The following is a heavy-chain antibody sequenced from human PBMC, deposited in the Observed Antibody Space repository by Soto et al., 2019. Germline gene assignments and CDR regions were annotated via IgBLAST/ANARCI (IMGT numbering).Heavy chain of an antibody. Sequence: ASVKVSCKASGYAVTGYYMHWVRQAPGQGLEWMGWINPDSGGTNYAQKFQGRVTMTRDTSISTAYMELSRLRSDDTAVYYCARGKHYYDSSGYYPVYPFDYWGQGTLVTDSS. D-gene: IGHD3-22*01. J-gene: IGHJ4*02. CDR1: GYAVTGYY. CDR3: ARGKHYYDSSGYYPVYPFDY. CDR2: INPDSGGT. V-gene: IGHV1-2*02.